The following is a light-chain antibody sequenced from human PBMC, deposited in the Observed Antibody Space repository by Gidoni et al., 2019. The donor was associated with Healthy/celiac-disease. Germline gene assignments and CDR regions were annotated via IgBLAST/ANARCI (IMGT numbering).Light chain of an antibody. V-gene: IGKV1-39*01. CDR2: AAS. J-gene: IGKJ1*01. CDR1: QSISSY. CDR3: QQSYSTPRT. Sequence: DIQMTQSPSSLSASVADRVTLTCRASQSISSYLNWYQQKPGTAPKLLIYAASSLQSGVPSRFSGSGAGTDFTLTISSLQPEDFATYYCQQSYSTPRTFGQGTKVEIK.